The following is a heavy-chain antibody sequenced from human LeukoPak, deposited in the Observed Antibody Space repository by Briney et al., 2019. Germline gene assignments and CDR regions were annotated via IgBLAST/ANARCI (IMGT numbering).Heavy chain of an antibody. CDR2: INWNGGST. CDR3: ARCPRGVIAVAYWDY. V-gene: IGHV3-20*04. J-gene: IGHJ4*02. D-gene: IGHD6-19*01. Sequence: GGSLRLSCAASGFTFDDYGTSWVPQAPGKGLEWGSGINWNGGSTGYADSVKGRFTISRDNAKNSLYLQMNSLRAEDTALYYCARCPRGVIAVAYWDYWGQGTLVTVSS. CDR1: GFTFDDYG.